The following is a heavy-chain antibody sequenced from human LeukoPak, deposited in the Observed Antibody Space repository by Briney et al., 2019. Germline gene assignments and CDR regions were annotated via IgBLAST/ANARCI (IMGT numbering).Heavy chain of an antibody. CDR2: ISSSGSTI. V-gene: IGHV3-48*03. J-gene: IGHJ4*02. D-gene: IGHD3-22*01. CDR3: ARDPSGITIIDPFDY. CDR1: GFTFSSYE. Sequence: GGSLRLSCAASGFTFSSYEMNWVRQAPGKWLEWVSYISSSGSTIYYADSVKGRFTISRDNAKNSLYLQMNSLRAEETAVYYCARDPSGITIIDPFDYWGQGTLVTVSS.